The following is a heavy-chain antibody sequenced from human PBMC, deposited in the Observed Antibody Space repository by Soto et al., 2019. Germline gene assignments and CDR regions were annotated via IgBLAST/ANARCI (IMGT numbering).Heavy chain of an antibody. CDR1: GGTFSSYA. J-gene: IGHJ5*02. Sequence: ASVKVSCKASGGTFSSYAISWVRQAPGQGLEWMGGIIPIFGTANYAQKFQGRVTITADESTSTAYMELSSLRSEDTAVYYCARGPFVERERFLEWAPSEVAKWFDPWGQGTLVTVSS. D-gene: IGHD3-3*01. V-gene: IGHV1-69*13. CDR2: IIPIFGTA. CDR3: ARGPFVERERFLEWAPSEVAKWFDP.